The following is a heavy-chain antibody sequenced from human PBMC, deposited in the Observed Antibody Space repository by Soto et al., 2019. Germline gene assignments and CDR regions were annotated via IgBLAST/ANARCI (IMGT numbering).Heavy chain of an antibody. CDR1: GGSFSGYY. D-gene: IGHD2-15*01. CDR2: INHSGSS. V-gene: IGHV4-34*01. J-gene: IGHJ4*02. Sequence: LSLTFAVYGGSFSGYYWSWIRQSPGKGLEWIGEINHSGSSISNPSLKSRVTISVDTSKNQFSLKLRSVTAADTAAYYCARGISLIVEVHRDAPDKYYFDSWSQGTLVTVSS. CDR3: ARGISLIVEVHRDAPDKYYFDS.